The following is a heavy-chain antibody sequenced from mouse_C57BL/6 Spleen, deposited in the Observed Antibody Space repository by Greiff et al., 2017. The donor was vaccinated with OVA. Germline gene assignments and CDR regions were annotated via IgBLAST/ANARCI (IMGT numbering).Heavy chain of an antibody. V-gene: IGHV1-50*01. CDR1: GYTFTSYW. J-gene: IGHJ4*01. Sequence: QVQLKESGAELVKPGASVKLSCKASGYTFTSYWMQWVKQRPGQGLEWIGEIDPSDSYTNYNQKFKGKATLTVDTSSSTAYMQLSSLTSEDSAVYYCARWDYDAMDYWGQGTSVTVSS. CDR3: ARWDYDAMDY. CDR2: IDPSDSYT.